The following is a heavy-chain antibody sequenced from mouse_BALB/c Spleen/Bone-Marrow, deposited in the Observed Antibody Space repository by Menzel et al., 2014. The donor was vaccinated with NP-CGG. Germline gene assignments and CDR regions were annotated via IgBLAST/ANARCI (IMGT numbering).Heavy chain of an antibody. Sequence: VQLKESGGALVQPGGSLRLSCATSGFTLTDYYMNWVRQPPGKALEWLGFIRNKANGYTTEYSASVKGRFTISRDNSQSILYLQMNTLRAEDSATYYCARDKGRVFFDYWGQGTTLTVSS. J-gene: IGHJ2*01. CDR2: IRNKANGYTT. CDR1: GFTLTDYY. CDR3: ARDKGRVFFDY. V-gene: IGHV7-3*02.